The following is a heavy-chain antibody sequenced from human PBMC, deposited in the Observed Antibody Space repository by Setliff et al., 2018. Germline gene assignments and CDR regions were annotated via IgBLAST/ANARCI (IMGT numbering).Heavy chain of an antibody. CDR3: ARAGYMYYYYYMDV. Sequence: SETLSLTCTVSGGSISSGGYYWSWIRQHPGKGLEWIGYIYYSGNTYYNPSLKSRVTISVDTSKNQFSLKLSSVTAADTAVYYCARAGYMYYYYYMDVWGKGTTVTVSS. CDR1: GGSISSGGYY. CDR2: IYYSGNT. V-gene: IGHV4-31*03. J-gene: IGHJ6*03. D-gene: IGHD5-18*01.